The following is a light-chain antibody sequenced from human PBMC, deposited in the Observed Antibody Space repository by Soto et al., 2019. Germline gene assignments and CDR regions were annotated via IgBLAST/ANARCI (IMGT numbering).Light chain of an antibody. Sequence: QSVLTQPASVSGSPGQSITISCTGTSSDVGSYNLVSWYQQHPGKAPKLMIYEGRKRPSGVSNRFSGSKSGNTASLTISGLQAEDEADYYCSFYTISGVFGGGTKLTVL. V-gene: IGLV2-14*02. CDR1: SSDVGSYNL. CDR3: SFYTISGV. CDR2: EGR. J-gene: IGLJ3*02.